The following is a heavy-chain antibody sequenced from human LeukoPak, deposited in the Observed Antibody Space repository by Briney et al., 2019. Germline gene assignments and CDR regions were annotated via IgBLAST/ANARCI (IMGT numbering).Heavy chain of an antibody. D-gene: IGHD3-10*01. V-gene: IGHV4-4*07. CDR3: ARDRMAGIYSYFDY. CDR1: GGSFSTYY. CDR2: IYTSGST. J-gene: IGHJ4*02. Sequence: SETLSLTRTVSGGSFSTYYWSWLRQPAGKGLEWIGRIYTSGSTHYNPSLTSRVTMSLDTSKNQFSLKLSSVTAADTAVYYCARDRMAGIYSYFDYWGQGTLVTVSS.